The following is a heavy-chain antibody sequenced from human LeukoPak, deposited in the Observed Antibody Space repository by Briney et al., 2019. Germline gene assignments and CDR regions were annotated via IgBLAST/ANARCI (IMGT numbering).Heavy chain of an antibody. CDR2: ISAYNGNT. Sequence: ASVKVSCKASGYTFTSYGISWVRQAPGQGLEWMGWISAYNGNTNYAQKLQGRVTMTTDTSTSTAYMELRSLRPDDTAVYYCAREAIRYFDWLSYYYYMDVWGKGTTVTISS. D-gene: IGHD3-9*01. CDR1: GYTFTSYG. V-gene: IGHV1-18*01. J-gene: IGHJ6*03. CDR3: AREAIRYFDWLSYYYYMDV.